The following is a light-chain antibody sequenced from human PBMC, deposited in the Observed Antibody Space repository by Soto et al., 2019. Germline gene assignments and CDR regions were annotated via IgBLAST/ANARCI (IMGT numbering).Light chain of an antibody. J-gene: IGLJ3*02. V-gene: IGLV2-8*01. Sequence: QSALTQLPSASGSPGQSVTISCTGTSRDVGGYNYVSWYQQHPGKAPKLIIYDVTKRPSGVPDRFSGSKSGNTASLTVSGLQAEGEADYYCGSYAGDNNVELFGGGTKVTVL. CDR1: SRDVGGYNY. CDR3: GSYAGDNNVEL. CDR2: DVT.